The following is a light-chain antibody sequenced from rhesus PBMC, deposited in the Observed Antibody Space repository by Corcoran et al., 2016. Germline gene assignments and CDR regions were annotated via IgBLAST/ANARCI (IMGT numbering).Light chain of an antibody. J-gene: IGKJ2*01. V-gene: IGKV1-69*01. CDR3: QQHDNSPYS. Sequence: DIQMTQSPSSLSASVGDRVTITCRASQSISNWLAWYQQKPGKAPKLLIYRATNLETGVPSRFSGRESGTDFTLTISSLQPEDIATYYCQQHDNSPYSFGQGTKVEIK. CDR2: RAT. CDR1: QSISNW.